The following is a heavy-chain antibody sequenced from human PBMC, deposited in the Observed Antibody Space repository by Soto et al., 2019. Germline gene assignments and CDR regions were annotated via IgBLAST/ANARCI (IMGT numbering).Heavy chain of an antibody. CDR3: ARDAAAGLNDY. J-gene: IGHJ4*02. Sequence: QVQLVQAGAEVKKPGASVKVSCKASGYTFTSYAISWVRQAPGQGLEWMGWISAYNGNTNYAQNFQGRVTMTTDTSTTTAYMELRSMRSDDTAVYYCARDAAAGLNDYWGQGTLVTVSS. CDR2: ISAYNGNT. V-gene: IGHV1-18*01. CDR1: GYTFTSYA. D-gene: IGHD6-13*01.